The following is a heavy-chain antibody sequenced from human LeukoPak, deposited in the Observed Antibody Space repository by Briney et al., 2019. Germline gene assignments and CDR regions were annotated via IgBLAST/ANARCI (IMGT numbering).Heavy chain of an antibody. Sequence: GGSLRLSCAASGFTLSSDAMHWVRQAPGKGLEWVAFIRYDGINKQYADSVKGRFTISRDTSKNALYPQMNSLRAEDTAAYYCAKDSDWDRGYHFDYWGQGTLVTVSS. D-gene: IGHD3-22*01. V-gene: IGHV3-30*02. CDR3: AKDSDWDRGYHFDY. CDR2: IRYDGINK. J-gene: IGHJ4*02. CDR1: GFTLSSDA.